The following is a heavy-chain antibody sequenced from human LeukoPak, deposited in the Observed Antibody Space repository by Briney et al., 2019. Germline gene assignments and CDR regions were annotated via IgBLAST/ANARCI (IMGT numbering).Heavy chain of an antibody. J-gene: IGHJ4*02. V-gene: IGHV3-33*06. CDR2: IWYDGSTK. CDR1: GFTFSSYG. D-gene: IGHD3-22*01. CDR3: AKSPDSSGYCMDY. Sequence: GGSLRLSCAASGFTFSSYGMHWVRQAPGKGLEWVAVIWYDGSTKYYADSVKGRFTISRDNSKNTLYLQMNSLRAEDTAVYYCAKSPDSSGYCMDYWGQGTLVTVSS.